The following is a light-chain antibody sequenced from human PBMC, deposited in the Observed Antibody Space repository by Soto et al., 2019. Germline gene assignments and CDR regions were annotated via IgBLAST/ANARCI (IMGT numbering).Light chain of an antibody. V-gene: IGKV1-39*01. Sequence: IEVTQSPASLAAYLGDRVTITCRASQTIGTYVNWYRQKSGAAPELLIYDASTLQSGVPSRFRGRASGTDFTLTITSLQLDDFATYYCQQSYNTPLTFGQGTKVEIK. CDR1: QTIGTY. CDR3: QQSYNTPLT. CDR2: DAS. J-gene: IGKJ1*01.